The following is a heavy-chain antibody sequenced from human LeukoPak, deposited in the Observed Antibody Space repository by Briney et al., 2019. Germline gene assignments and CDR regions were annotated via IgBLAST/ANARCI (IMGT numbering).Heavy chain of an antibody. D-gene: IGHD3-3*01. Sequence: SKTLSLTCAVYGGSFSGYYWSWIRQPPGKGLEWIGEINHSGSTNYNPSLKSRVTISVDTSKNQFSLKLSSVTAADTAVYYCARSGRVFGVVIIHKLDYWGQGTLVTVSS. J-gene: IGHJ4*02. V-gene: IGHV4-34*01. CDR3: ARSGRVFGVVIIHKLDY. CDR2: INHSGST. CDR1: GGSFSGYY.